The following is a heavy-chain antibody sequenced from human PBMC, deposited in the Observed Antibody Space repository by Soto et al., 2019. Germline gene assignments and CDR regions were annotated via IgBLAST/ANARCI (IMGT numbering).Heavy chain of an antibody. D-gene: IGHD2-2*01. Sequence: PSETLSLTCTVSGGSISNYYWSWIRQPPGKGLEWIGYIYYSGNTNYNPSLKSRVTISVDTSKNQFSLKLSSVTAADTAVYYCAREGCSSSNCYPDYWGQGTLVTVSS. J-gene: IGHJ4*02. V-gene: IGHV4-59*01. CDR2: IYYSGNT. CDR1: GGSISNYY. CDR3: AREGCSSSNCYPDY.